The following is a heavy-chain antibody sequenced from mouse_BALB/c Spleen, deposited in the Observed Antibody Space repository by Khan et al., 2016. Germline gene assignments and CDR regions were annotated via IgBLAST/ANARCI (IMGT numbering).Heavy chain of an antibody. CDR3: ASDQLCYAMDY. CDR2: IDPYNGGT. Sequence: VQLQQSGPELVKPGASVKVSCKASGYAFTSYNMYWVKQSHGKSLEWIGYIDPYNGGTNYNQQFKGKATLTVDKSSSTALMHLNSLTSEDSADYYYASDQLCYAMDYWGQGTSVTVPS. CDR1: GYAFTSYN. V-gene: IGHV1S135*01. J-gene: IGHJ4*01. D-gene: IGHD1-1*02.